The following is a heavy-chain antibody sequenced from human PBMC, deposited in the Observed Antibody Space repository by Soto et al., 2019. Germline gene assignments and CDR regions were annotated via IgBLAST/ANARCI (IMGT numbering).Heavy chain of an antibody. CDR1: GFTFSNAW. D-gene: IGHD6-13*01. J-gene: IGHJ5*01. Sequence: PGGSLRLSCAASGFTFSNAWMNWVRQAPGKGLEWVGRIKSKTDGGTTDYAAPVKGRFTISRDNAKNSLYLQINSLRAEDTAVYYCARHPERIAEIGWFDSWGQGT. CDR2: IKSKTDGGTT. CDR3: ARHPERIAEIGWFDS. V-gene: IGHV3-15*07.